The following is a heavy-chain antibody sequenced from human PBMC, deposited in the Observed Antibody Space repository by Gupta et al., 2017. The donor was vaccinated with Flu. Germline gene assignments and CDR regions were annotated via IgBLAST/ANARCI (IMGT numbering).Heavy chain of an antibody. CDR2: ISGSGAGT. D-gene: IGHD3-22*01. CDR1: GFSFSYYA. V-gene: IGHV3-23*01. CDR3: ARVDGSDSSGYYFVAMDV. J-gene: IGHJ6*02. Sequence: EVQLLESGGGLVQPGGSLRLSCAASGFSFSYYAMNWVRQAPGKGVEGVSGISGSGAGTYYADSVKGRFAISRDNSKSTLYLQMNSLRGEDTAVYYCARVDGSDSSGYYFVAMDVWGQGTTVTVSS.